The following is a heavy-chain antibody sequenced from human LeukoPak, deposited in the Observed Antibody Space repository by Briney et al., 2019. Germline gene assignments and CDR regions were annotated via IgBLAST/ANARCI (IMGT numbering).Heavy chain of an antibody. CDR1: GGSISSGSYY. V-gene: IGHV4-61*02. J-gene: IGHJ3*02. CDR3: AARIAARPSPFDI. CDR2: IYASGST. D-gene: IGHD6-6*01. Sequence: SETLSLTCTVSGGSISSGSYYWSWIRQPAGKGLEWIGRIYASGSTDYNPSLKSRVTISVDTSKNQFSLKLSSVTAADTAVYYCAARIAARPSPFDIWGRGTMVTVSS.